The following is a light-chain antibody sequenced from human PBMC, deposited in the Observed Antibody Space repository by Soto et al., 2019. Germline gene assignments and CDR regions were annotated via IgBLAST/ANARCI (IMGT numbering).Light chain of an antibody. CDR3: QQYNNFRWT. CDR1: QSIVWC. J-gene: IGKJ1*01. V-gene: IGKV1-5*01. Sequence: DIQMTQSPSTLSASIGASVTITCRASQSIVWCLAWYQHKPGKPPQLLIFDGSTLEGGVPLTFSGSGSGTEFTLTISSLQPEDVATYYCQQYNNFRWTFGQGTKVDIK. CDR2: DGS.